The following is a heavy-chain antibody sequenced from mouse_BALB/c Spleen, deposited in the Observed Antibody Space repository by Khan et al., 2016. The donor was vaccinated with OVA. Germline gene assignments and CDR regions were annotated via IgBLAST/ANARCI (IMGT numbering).Heavy chain of an antibody. CDR2: INPSNSYT. V-gene: IGHV1-4*01. D-gene: IGHD2-14*01. CDR3: ERGGAYYRSDGWFAY. CDR1: GYTFTSYT. J-gene: IGHJ3*01. Sequence: QVQLKQSGAELARPGASVKMSCKASGYTFTSYTMHWIKQRPGQGLEWIGYINPSNSYTNYNQKFKDKATLTADKSSSTAYMQLSSLTSEDSAVYYWERGGAYYRSDGWFAYWGQGTLVTVSA.